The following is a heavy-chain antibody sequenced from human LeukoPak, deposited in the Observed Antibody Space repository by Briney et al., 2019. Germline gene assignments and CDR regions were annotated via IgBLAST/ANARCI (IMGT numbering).Heavy chain of an antibody. V-gene: IGHV4-4*02. CDR2: IYHNGTP. CDR1: VGSISSGNW. D-gene: IGHD2-2*02. CDR3: ATAPILRGEGGEHYKFGMDV. J-gene: IGHJ6*02. Sequence: SETLSLTCAVSVGSISSGNWWSWVRQSPGKGLEWIGEIYHNGTPNYSPSLKSRVTISADTFKNHFSLKLASVTAADTAVYYCATAPILRGEGGEHYKFGMDVWGQGTTVIVSS.